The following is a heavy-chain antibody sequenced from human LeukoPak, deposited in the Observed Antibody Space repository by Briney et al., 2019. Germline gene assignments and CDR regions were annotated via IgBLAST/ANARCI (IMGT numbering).Heavy chain of an antibody. D-gene: IGHD1-7*01. Sequence: GGSLRLSCAASGFTFSSYSMNWVRQAPGKGLEWVSSISSSSSYIYYADSVKGRFTISRDNAKNSLYLQMNSLRAEDTAVYYCASFNWNYGHYGMDVWGQGTTVTVSS. J-gene: IGHJ6*02. CDR3: ASFNWNYGHYGMDV. V-gene: IGHV3-21*01. CDR2: ISSSSSYI. CDR1: GFTFSSYS.